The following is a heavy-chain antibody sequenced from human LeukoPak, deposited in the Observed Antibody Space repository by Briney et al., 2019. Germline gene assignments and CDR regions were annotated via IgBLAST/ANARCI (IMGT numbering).Heavy chain of an antibody. CDR1: GYTFTGYY. J-gene: IGHJ4*02. V-gene: IGHV1-2*02. CDR2: INPNSGGT. Sequence: ASVKVSCKASGYTFTGYYMHWARQAPGQGLEWMGWINPNSGGTNYAQKFQGRVTMTRDTSINTAYMELSRLRSDDTAVYYCARTFAAAHIDYWGQGTLVTVSS. D-gene: IGHD2-15*01. CDR3: ARTFAAAHIDY.